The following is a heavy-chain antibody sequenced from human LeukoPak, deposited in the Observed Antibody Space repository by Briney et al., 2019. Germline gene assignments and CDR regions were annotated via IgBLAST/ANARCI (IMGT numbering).Heavy chain of an antibody. CDR2: IYHSGST. Sequence: SETLSLTCSVSGGFNTHYYWSWMRQPPGKGLEWIGYIYHSGSTNYNPSLKSRVTISVDTSKNQFSLKLSSVTAADTAVYYCARSPSGEMATFYWYFDLWGRGTLVTVSS. CDR1: GGFNTHYY. D-gene: IGHD5-24*01. CDR3: ARSPSGEMATFYWYFDL. J-gene: IGHJ2*01. V-gene: IGHV4-59*01.